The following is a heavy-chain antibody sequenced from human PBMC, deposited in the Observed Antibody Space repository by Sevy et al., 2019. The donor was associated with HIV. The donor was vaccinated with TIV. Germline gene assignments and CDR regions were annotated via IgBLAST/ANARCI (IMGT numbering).Heavy chain of an antibody. CDR1: GFTFNNYA. D-gene: IGHD2-8*02. CDR3: AKNPKIPTGLYRPNFYSDY. J-gene: IGHJ4*02. V-gene: IGHV3-23*01. CDR2: ITGSGASK. Sequence: GGSLRLSCAASGFTFNNYAMSWVRQAPGKGLEWVSTITGSGASKYYAGSVKGRFTISRDNSKNTVYLQMDSLRAEDTAVYYCAKNPKIPTGLYRPNFYSDYWGQGTQVTVSS.